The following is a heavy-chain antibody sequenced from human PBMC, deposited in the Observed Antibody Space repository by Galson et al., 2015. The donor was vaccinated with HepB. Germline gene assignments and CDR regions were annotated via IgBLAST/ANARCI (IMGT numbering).Heavy chain of an antibody. CDR3: AKDSADGYNPLGSDYFDY. CDR1: GFTFSSYG. D-gene: IGHD5-24*01. J-gene: IGHJ4*02. Sequence: SLRLSCEASGFTFSSYGMHWVRQAPGKGLEWVAVISYDGSNKYYADSVKGRFSISRDNSKNTLYLQMNSLRAEDTAVYYCAKDSADGYNPLGSDYFDYWGQGTLVTVSS. CDR2: ISYDGSNK. V-gene: IGHV3-30*18.